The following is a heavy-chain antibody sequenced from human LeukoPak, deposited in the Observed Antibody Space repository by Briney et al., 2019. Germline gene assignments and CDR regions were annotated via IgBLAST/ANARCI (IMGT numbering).Heavy chain of an antibody. Sequence: ASVTVSCTASGYTFTSYYMHWVRQAPGQGLEWMGIINLSGGSTTYAQEFQGRVTMTRDTSTNTVYMELSSLRSEDTAVYYCARGRSSGSYYSELDYWGQGTLVTVSS. J-gene: IGHJ4*02. CDR3: ARGRSSGSYYSELDY. D-gene: IGHD3-10*01. CDR1: GYTFTSYY. CDR2: INLSGGST. V-gene: IGHV1-46*01.